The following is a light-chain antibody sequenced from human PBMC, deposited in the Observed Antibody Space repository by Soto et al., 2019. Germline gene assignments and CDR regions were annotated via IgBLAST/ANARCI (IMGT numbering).Light chain of an antibody. CDR3: QQYITYWT. CDR1: QSISSY. J-gene: IGKJ1*01. CDR2: AAS. Sequence: DIQMTQSPSSLSASVGDRVTITCRASQSISSYLNWYQQKPGKAPKLLIYAASSLQSGVPSRFSGSGSGTEFTLTITNLQPDDFSTYYCQQYITYWTVGQGTKVDIK. V-gene: IGKV1-39*01.